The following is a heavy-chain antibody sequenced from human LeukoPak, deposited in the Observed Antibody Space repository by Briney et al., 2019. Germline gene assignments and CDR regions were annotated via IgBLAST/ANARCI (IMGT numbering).Heavy chain of an antibody. Sequence: PGVSLRLSCAASGFTFSSYSMNWVRQAPGKGLEWVSSISSSSSYIYYADSVKGRFTISRDDAKNSLYLQMNSLRAEDTAVYYCATTGAPYYYYYMDVWGKGTTVTVSS. V-gene: IGHV3-21*01. D-gene: IGHD1-1*01. J-gene: IGHJ6*03. CDR2: ISSSSSYI. CDR1: GFTFSSYS. CDR3: ATTGAPYYYYYMDV.